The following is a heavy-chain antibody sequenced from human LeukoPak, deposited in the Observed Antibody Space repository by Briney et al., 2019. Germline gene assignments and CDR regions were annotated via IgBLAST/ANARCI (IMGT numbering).Heavy chain of an antibody. D-gene: IGHD3-22*01. V-gene: IGHV3-7*01. CDR3: AKDLYYFDSSGYYASDL. Sequence: GGSLRLSSAASGFTFSDDWMCWVREALGKRLEWVSNIKQDGSEKHYVDSLRGRFTISRDNAKNSLDLQMNSLRAEDTAVYFCAKDLYYFDSSGYYASDLWGQGTLVTVSS. CDR2: IKQDGSEK. CDR1: GFTFSDDW. J-gene: IGHJ5*02.